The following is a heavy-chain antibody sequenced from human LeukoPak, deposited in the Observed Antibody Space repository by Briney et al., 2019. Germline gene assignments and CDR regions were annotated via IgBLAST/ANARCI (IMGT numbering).Heavy chain of an antibody. CDR1: GGSISSYY. CDR3: AREVATMMRYYYYGMDV. V-gene: IGHV4-59*12. Sequence: SETLSLTCTVSGGSISSYYWSWIRQPPGKGLEWIGYIYYSGSTNYNPSLKSRVTISVDTSKNQFSLKLSSVTAADTAVYYCAREVATMMRYYYYGMDVWGQGTTVTVSS. J-gene: IGHJ6*02. D-gene: IGHD5-12*01. CDR2: IYYSGST.